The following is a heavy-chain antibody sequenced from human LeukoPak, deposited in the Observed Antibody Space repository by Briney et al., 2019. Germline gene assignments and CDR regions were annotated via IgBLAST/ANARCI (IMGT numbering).Heavy chain of an antibody. V-gene: IGHV3-30*18. Sequence: GALRLSCAASGFTFSSSWMHWVRQAPGKGLEWVAVISSDGSIKVYADSVKGRFTLSRDNSINTVDLQMNSLRAEDTAVYYCVKEYHSRGFGAYFDYWGQGTLVTVSS. J-gene: IGHJ4*02. CDR2: ISSDGSIK. D-gene: IGHD3-3*01. CDR1: GFTFSSSW. CDR3: VKEYHSRGFGAYFDY.